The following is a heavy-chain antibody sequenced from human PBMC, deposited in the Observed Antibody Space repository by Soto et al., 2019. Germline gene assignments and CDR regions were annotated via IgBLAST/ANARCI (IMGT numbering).Heavy chain of an antibody. D-gene: IGHD2-15*01. CDR1: GFTFSSYA. Sequence: EVQLLESGGGLVQPGGSLRLSCAASGFTFSSYAMSWVRQAPGKGLEWVSAISGSGGSTYYADSVKGRFTISRDNSKNSLYLQMNSLRAEDTAVYYCARGWGGVVVAALDYWGQGTLVTVSS. J-gene: IGHJ4*02. V-gene: IGHV3-23*01. CDR2: ISGSGGST. CDR3: ARGWGGVVVAALDY.